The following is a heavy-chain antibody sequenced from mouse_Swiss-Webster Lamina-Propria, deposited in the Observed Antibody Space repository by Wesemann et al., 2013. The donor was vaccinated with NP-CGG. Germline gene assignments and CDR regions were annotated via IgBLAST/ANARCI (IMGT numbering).Heavy chain of an antibody. V-gene: IGHV1S135*01. D-gene: IGHD2-4*01. Sequence: GASMKISCKASGYSFTDYNMYWVKQSHGKSLEWIGYIDPYNGGTSYNQKFKGKATLTVDKSSSTAFMHLNSLTSEDSAVYYCVRSRDYDDGYAMDYWGQGTSVTVSS. J-gene: IGHJ4*01. CDR3: VRSRDYDDGYAMDY. CDR2: IDPYNGGT. CDR1: GYSFTDYN.